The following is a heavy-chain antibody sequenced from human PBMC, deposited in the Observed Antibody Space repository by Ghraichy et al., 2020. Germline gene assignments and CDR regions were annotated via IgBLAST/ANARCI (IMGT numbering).Heavy chain of an antibody. CDR1: QFHFSAYG. Sequence: GGSLRLSCVASQFHFSAYGMSWVRQAPGKGLELVSDISPSGSRPDYADSVKGRFIVSRDNSKNMLYLQMDSLRAEDTAMYYCAKGWNGFGYLGPEWFGLWGQGTLVTVSS. J-gene: IGHJ5*02. D-gene: IGHD3-22*01. V-gene: IGHV3-23*01. CDR2: ISPSGSRP. CDR3: AKGWNGFGYLGPEWFGL.